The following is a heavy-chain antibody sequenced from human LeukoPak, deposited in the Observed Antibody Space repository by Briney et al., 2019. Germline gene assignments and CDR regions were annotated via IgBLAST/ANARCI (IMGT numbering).Heavy chain of an antibody. V-gene: IGHV4-34*01. D-gene: IGHD1-26*01. CDR3: ARADPMGVY. CDR1: GXSFSGYY. Sequence: SETLSLTCAVYGXSFSGYYWSWIRQPPGKGLEWIGEINHSGSTNYNPSLKSRVTISVDTSKNQFSLKLSSVTAADTAVYYCARADPMGVYWGQGTLVTVSS. CDR2: INHSGST. J-gene: IGHJ4*02.